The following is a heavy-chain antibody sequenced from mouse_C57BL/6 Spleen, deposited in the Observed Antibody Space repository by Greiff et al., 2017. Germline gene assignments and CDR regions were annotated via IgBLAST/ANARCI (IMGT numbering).Heavy chain of an antibody. CDR3: ARTRGGNPFAY. Sequence: QVQLKQPGAELVRPGSSVKLSCKASGYTFTSYWMHWVKQRPIQGLEWIGNIDPSDSETHYNQKFKDKATLTVDKSSSTAYMQLSSLTSEDSAVYYCARTRGGNPFAYWGQGTLVTVSA. CDR1: GYTFTSYW. CDR2: IDPSDSET. D-gene: IGHD2-1*01. J-gene: IGHJ3*01. V-gene: IGHV1-52*01.